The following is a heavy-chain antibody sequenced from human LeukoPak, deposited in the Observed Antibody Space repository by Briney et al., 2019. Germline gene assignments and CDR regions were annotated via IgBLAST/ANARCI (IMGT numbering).Heavy chain of an antibody. CDR2: ISSSSSYI. CDR1: GFTFSSYS. CDR3: AREQVHYYGSGSYGEDAFDI. V-gene: IGHV3-21*01. J-gene: IGHJ3*02. Sequence: GGSLRLSCAASGFTFSSYSMNWVRQAPGKGLEWVSPISSSSSYIYYADSVKGRFTISRDNAKNSLYLQMNSLRAEDTAVYYCAREQVHYYGSGSYGEDAFDIWGQGTMVTVSS. D-gene: IGHD3-10*01.